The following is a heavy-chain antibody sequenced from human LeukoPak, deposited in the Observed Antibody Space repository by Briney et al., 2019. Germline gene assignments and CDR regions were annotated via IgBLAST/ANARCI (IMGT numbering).Heavy chain of an antibody. CDR1: GYTFTGYY. J-gene: IGHJ4*02. D-gene: IGHD3-22*01. CDR2: INPNSGDT. Sequence: ASVKVSCKASGYTFTGYYIHWVRQAPGQGLEWMGWINPNSGDTNYAQKFQGRVTMTRDTSISTAYMELSSLRSDDTAVYYCARDFHSSGYYHYFHYWGQGTLVTVSS. V-gene: IGHV1-2*02. CDR3: ARDFHSSGYYHYFHY.